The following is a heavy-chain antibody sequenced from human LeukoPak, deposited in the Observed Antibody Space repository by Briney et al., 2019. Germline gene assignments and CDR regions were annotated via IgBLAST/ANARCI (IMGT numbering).Heavy chain of an antibody. Sequence: GGSLRLSCAASGFTLGNYAMNWVRQAPGKGREWVSAISGSGGSTYYADSVKGRFTISRDNSKNTLYLQMNSLRAEDTAVYYCAKVQSGAGYFDYWGQGTLVTVSS. CDR2: ISGSGGST. J-gene: IGHJ4*02. CDR3: AKVQSGAGYFDY. V-gene: IGHV3-23*01. CDR1: GFTLGNYA. D-gene: IGHD4/OR15-4a*01.